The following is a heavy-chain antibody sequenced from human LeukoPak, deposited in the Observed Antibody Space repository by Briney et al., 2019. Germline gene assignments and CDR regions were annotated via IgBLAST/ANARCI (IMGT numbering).Heavy chain of an antibody. Sequence: SETLSLTCTVSGGSVTSASNYWTWIRQPPGKGLEWIGYIYFSGDTNYNPSLKNRVTISLDTSKNHFSLKLGSVTAADTAVYYCARADTYYYDSSGYPNGFDPWGQGTLVTVSS. D-gene: IGHD3-22*01. V-gene: IGHV4-61*03. J-gene: IGHJ5*02. CDR3: ARADTYYYDSSGYPNGFDP. CDR1: GGSVTSASNY. CDR2: IYFSGDT.